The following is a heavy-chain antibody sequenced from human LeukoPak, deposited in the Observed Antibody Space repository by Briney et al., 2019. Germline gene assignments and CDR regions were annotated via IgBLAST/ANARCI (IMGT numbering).Heavy chain of an antibody. D-gene: IGHD2-15*01. CDR1: GYTFTSYG. Sequence: ASVKVSCKASGYTFTSYGISWVRQAPGQGLEWMGWINPNSGGTNYAQKFQGRVTMTRDTSISTAYMELSSLRSEDTAVYYCARGLGYCSGGSCYSLHSSYYYYMDVWGKGTTVTVSS. CDR2: INPNSGGT. V-gene: IGHV1-2*02. CDR3: ARGLGYCSGGSCYSLHSSYYYYMDV. J-gene: IGHJ6*03.